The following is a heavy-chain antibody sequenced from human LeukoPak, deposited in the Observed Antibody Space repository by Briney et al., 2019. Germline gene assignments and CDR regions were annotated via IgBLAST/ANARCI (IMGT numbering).Heavy chain of an antibody. CDR3: ARVLGRFPQLDY. CDR2: INPNSGGT. J-gene: IGHJ4*02. V-gene: IGHV1-2*02. CDR1: GYTFTGYY. Sequence: ASVKVSCKASGYTFTGYYMHWVRQAPGQGLEWMGWINPNSGGTNYAQKFQGRVTMTRDTSISTAYMELSRLRSDDTAVYYCARVLGRFPQLDYWGQGTLVTVSS.